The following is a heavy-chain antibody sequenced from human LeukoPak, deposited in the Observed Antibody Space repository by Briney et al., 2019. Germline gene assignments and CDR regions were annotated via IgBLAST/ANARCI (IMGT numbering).Heavy chain of an antibody. CDR3: ARGRVPAAITFDY. CDR1: GGSFSGYY. D-gene: IGHD2-2*01. V-gene: IGHV4-34*01. CDR2: INHSGST. J-gene: IGHJ4*02. Sequence: PSETLSLTCAVYGGSFSGYYWSWIRQPPGKGLEWIGEINHSGSTNYNPSLKSRVTISVDTSKNQFSLKLSSVTAADTAVYYCARGRVPAAITFDYWSQGTLVTVSS.